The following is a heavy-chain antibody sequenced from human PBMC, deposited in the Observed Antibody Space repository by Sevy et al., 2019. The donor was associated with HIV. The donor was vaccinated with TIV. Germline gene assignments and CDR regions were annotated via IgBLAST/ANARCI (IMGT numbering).Heavy chain of an antibody. Sequence: GGSLRLSCAASGFTFSSYSMNWVRQAPGKGLEWVSSISSSSSYIYYADSVKGRFTISRDNAKNSLYLQMNSLRAEDTAVYYCASLPGSGSSPDIYVWGRGTTVTVSS. CDR1: GFTFSSYS. V-gene: IGHV3-21*01. CDR2: ISSSSSYI. J-gene: IGHJ6*02. D-gene: IGHD3-10*01. CDR3: ASLPGSGSSPDIYV.